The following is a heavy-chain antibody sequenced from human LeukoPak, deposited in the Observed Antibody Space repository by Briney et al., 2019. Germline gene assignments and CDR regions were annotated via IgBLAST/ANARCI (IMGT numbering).Heavy chain of an antibody. V-gene: IGHV3-74*01. Sequence: GGSLRLSCAASGFTFSSYWMHWVRQAPGKGLVWVSRINSDGSSTGYADSVKGRFTISRDNAKNTLYLQMNSLRAEDTAVYYCARAPNWVAGTAFDYWGQGTLVTVSS. J-gene: IGHJ4*02. CDR2: INSDGSST. D-gene: IGHD6-19*01. CDR3: ARAPNWVAGTAFDY. CDR1: GFTFSSYW.